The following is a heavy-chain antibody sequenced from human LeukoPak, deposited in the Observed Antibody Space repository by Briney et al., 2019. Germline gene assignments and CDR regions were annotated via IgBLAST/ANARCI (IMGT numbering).Heavy chain of an antibody. CDR3: AKDGTTVTPLDY. Sequence: GGSLRLSCAASGFTVSSNYMSWVRQAPGKGLEWVSVIYSGGSTYYADSVKGRFTISRDNSKNTLYLQMNSLRAEDMAVYYCAKDGTTVTPLDYWGQGTLVTVSS. CDR1: GFTVSSNY. D-gene: IGHD4-17*01. J-gene: IGHJ4*02. V-gene: IGHV3-53*01. CDR2: IYSGGST.